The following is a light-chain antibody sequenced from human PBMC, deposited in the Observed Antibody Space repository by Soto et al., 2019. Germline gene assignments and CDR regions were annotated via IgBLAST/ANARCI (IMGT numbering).Light chain of an antibody. Sequence: QSALTQPPSVSGAPGQRVTISCTGSTSNIGAGYDVHWYQQLPGTAPKLLIYGNNNRPSGVPDRFSGSKSGTSASLAITGLQAEDEADYYCQSYDSGLSGRVFGTGTKLTVL. CDR1: TSNIGAGYD. CDR2: GNN. V-gene: IGLV1-40*01. CDR3: QSYDSGLSGRV. J-gene: IGLJ1*01.